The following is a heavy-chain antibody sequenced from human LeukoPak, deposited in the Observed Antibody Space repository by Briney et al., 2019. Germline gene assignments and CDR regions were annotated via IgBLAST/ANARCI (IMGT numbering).Heavy chain of an antibody. CDR3: ARAHIYYGSGSYYKVDWFDP. D-gene: IGHD3-10*01. CDR1: GYTFTSYG. CDR2: ISAYNGNT. J-gene: IGHJ5*02. Sequence: ASVKVSCKASGYTFTSYGISWVRQAPGQGLEWMGWISAYNGNTNYAQKLQGRVTMTTDTSTSTAYMELRSLRSDDTAVCYCARAHIYYGSGSYYKVDWFDPWGQGTLVTVSS. V-gene: IGHV1-18*01.